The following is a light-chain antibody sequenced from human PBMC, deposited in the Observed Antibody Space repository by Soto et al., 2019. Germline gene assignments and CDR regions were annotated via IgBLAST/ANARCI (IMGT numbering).Light chain of an antibody. J-gene: IGLJ2*01. Sequence: QSVLTQPPSVSAAPGQKVTISCSGTSSNIGNNYVSWYQQLPGTAPKVLIYENDKRPSGIPDRFSGSKSGTSATLGITGRQTGDEADYYCGTWDSSLSAVVFGGGTKLTVL. CDR2: END. V-gene: IGLV1-51*02. CDR1: SSNIGNNY. CDR3: GTWDSSLSAVV.